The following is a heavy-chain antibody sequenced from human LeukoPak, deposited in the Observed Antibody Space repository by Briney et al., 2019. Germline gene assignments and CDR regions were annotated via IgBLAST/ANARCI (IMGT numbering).Heavy chain of an antibody. Sequence: GGSLRLSCAASGFTVSDNYMSWVRQAPGKGLEWVSVIYSGGSTYYADSVKGRFTISRDNSKNTLYLQMNSLRAEDTAVYYCATTMVRGVTPDAFDIWGQGTMVTVSS. CDR1: GFTVSDNY. D-gene: IGHD3-10*01. J-gene: IGHJ3*02. V-gene: IGHV3-53*01. CDR2: IYSGGST. CDR3: ATTMVRGVTPDAFDI.